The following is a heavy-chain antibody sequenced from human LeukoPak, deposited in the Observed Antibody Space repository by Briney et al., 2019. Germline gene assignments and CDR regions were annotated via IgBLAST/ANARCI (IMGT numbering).Heavy chain of an antibody. V-gene: IGHV1-8*03. CDR3: ARAGPHIYDSGSYYNGASWYFDL. D-gene: IGHD3-10*01. CDR2: MNPNSGNT. Sequence: ASVKVSCKASGYTFISYDINWVRQVTGQGLEWMGWMNPNSGNTGYAQKFQDRVTITADASTSTAYMQLSSLRSEDTAVYYCARAGPHIYDSGSYYNGASWYFDLWGRGTLVSVSS. CDR1: GYTFISYD. J-gene: IGHJ2*01.